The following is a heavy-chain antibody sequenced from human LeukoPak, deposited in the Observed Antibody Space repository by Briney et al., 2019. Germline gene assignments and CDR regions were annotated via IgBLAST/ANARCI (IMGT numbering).Heavy chain of an antibody. CDR1: GYTFTSYC. Sequence: ASVKVSCKASGYTFTSYCMHWVRQAPGQGLEWMGWINPNSGGTNYAQKFQGRVTITADKSTSTAYMELSSLRSEDTAVYYCARVLRFLNYWDYYYMDVWGKGTTVTVSS. CDR3: ARVLRFLNYWDYYYMDV. V-gene: IGHV1-2*02. D-gene: IGHD3-3*01. CDR2: INPNSGGT. J-gene: IGHJ6*03.